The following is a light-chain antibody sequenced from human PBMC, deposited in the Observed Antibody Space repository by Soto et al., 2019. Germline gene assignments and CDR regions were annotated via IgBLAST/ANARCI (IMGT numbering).Light chain of an antibody. J-gene: IGKJ4*01. CDR3: QQRSSLT. V-gene: IGKV3-11*01. CDR1: QSVSSN. Sequence: EIVLTQSPATLSLSPGERATLSCRASQSVSSNLAWYQQKPGQAPRLLIYGASTRATGIPARFSGSGSGTDFTLTISSLEPEDFAVYYCQQRSSLTFGGGTKVDIK. CDR2: GAS.